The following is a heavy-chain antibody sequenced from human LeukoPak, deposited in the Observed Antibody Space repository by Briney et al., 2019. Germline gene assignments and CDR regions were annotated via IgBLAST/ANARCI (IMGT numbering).Heavy chain of an antibody. V-gene: IGHV1-8*01. CDR3: ARGGQNSHSGYDEGGY. CDR1: GYTFTGYD. Sequence: ASVKVSCKASGYTFTGYDINWVRQATGQGLEWMGWMNPNSGNTGYAQKFQGRVTMTRNTTISTAYMELSSLRSEDTAVYYCARGGQNSHSGYDEGGYWGQGTLVTVSS. CDR2: MNPNSGNT. D-gene: IGHD5-12*01. J-gene: IGHJ4*02.